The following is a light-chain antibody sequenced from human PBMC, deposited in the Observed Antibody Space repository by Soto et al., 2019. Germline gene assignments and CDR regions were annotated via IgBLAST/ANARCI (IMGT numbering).Light chain of an antibody. CDR1: QGVDSD. Sequence: IQMTQSPSSLSASVGDRVTITCRASQGVDSDLSWYQQKPGKAPKLLTYAASSLHSGVPTRFRGSGSGTHFTLTISSLQPEDVATYYCQQSYSTLVLTFGGGTKVELK. CDR2: AAS. CDR3: QQSYSTLVLT. V-gene: IGKV1-39*01. J-gene: IGKJ4*01.